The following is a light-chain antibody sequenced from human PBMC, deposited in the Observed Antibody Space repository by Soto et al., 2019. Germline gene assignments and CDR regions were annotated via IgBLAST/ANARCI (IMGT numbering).Light chain of an antibody. V-gene: IGLV2-14*01. CDR3: AAWDDSLNGWV. CDR1: NSDLGNYKY. Sequence: QSALTQPASVSGSPGQSVTIPCTGTNSDLGNYKYVSWYQQYPGKPPQLLIYEVANRPLGVSNRFSGSKSGNTASLTISGLQAEDEADYYCAAWDDSLNGWVFGGGTKLTVL. CDR2: EVA. J-gene: IGLJ3*02.